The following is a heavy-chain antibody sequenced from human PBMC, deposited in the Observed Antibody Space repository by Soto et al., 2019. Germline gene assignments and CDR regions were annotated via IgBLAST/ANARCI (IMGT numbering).Heavy chain of an antibody. CDR1: GYSFTSYW. Sequence: GESLKISCKGSGYSFTSYWIGWVRQMPGKGLEWMGIIYPGDSDTRYSPSFQGQVTISADKSISTAYLQWSSLKASDTAMYYCARSDYYGSGSYIPWFDPWGQGTLVTVS. CDR2: IYPGDSDT. CDR3: ARSDYYGSGSYIPWFDP. J-gene: IGHJ5*02. V-gene: IGHV5-51*01. D-gene: IGHD3-10*01.